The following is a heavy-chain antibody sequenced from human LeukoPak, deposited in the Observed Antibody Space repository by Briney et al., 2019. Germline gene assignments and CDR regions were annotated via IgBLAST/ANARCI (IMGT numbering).Heavy chain of an antibody. J-gene: IGHJ4*02. D-gene: IGHD3-9*01. Sequence: GASVKVSCKASGYTFTGYYMHWVRQAPGQGLEWMGWINPNSGGTNYAQKFQGRVTMTRDTSISTAYMELSRLRSDDTAVYYCARDNVLRYFDWSQRGFDYWGQGTLVTVSS. CDR1: GYTFTGYY. V-gene: IGHV1-2*02. CDR2: INPNSGGT. CDR3: ARDNVLRYFDWSQRGFDY.